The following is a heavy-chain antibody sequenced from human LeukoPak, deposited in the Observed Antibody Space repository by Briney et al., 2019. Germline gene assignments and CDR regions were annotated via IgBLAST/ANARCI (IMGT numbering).Heavy chain of an antibody. J-gene: IGHJ4*02. D-gene: IGHD3-3*01. V-gene: IGHV1-46*01. CDR1: GYTFTSYY. CDR2: INPSGGST. Sequence: ASVKVSCKASGYTFTSYYMYWVRQAPGQGLEWMGIINPSGGSTSYAQKFQGRVTMTRDTSTSTVYMELSSLRSEDTAVYYCARSLYDFWSGSESLDDYWGQGTLVTVSS. CDR3: ARSLYDFWSGSESLDDY.